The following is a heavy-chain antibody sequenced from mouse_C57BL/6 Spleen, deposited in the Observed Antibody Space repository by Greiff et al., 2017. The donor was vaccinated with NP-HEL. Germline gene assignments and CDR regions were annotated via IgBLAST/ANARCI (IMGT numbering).Heavy chain of an antibody. CDR2: IDPSDSYT. Sequence: QVQLQQPGAELVMPGASVKLSCKASGYTFTSYWMHWVKQRPGQGLEWIGEIDPSDSYTNYNQKFKGKSTLTVDKSYSTAYMQLSSLTSEDSAVYYCAIRVYDGYYPHFDYWGQGTTLTVSS. V-gene: IGHV1-69*01. CDR1: GYTFTSYW. CDR3: AIRVYDGYYPHFDY. D-gene: IGHD2-3*01. J-gene: IGHJ2*01.